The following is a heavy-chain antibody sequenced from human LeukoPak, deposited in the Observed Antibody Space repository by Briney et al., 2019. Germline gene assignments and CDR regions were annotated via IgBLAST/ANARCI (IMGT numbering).Heavy chain of an antibody. CDR3: AKDRDFDY. V-gene: IGHV3-30-3*01. CDR2: ISYGGSNK. J-gene: IGHJ4*02. CDR1: GFTFSSYA. Sequence: GGSLRLSCAASGFTFSSYAMHWVRQAPGKGLEWVAVISYGGSNKYYADSVKGRFTISRDNAKNSLYLQMNSLRAEDTALYYCAKDRDFDYWGQGTLVTVSS.